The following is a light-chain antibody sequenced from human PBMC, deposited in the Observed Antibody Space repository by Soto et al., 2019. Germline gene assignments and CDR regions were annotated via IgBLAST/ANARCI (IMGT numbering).Light chain of an antibody. J-gene: IGKJ2*03. V-gene: IGKV3-20*01. CDR1: QSISGIY. CDR3: EKYGGGYSPAYS. CDR2: ATS. Sequence: EVVLTQSPGTLSLSPGERVTLSCRASQSISGIYLAWYQQKPGQVPRLLIYATSSRATGIPDRFSGSGSGTEFTHTIGMVEPEGFAVYDCEKYGGGYSPAYSFGQRTRLDIK.